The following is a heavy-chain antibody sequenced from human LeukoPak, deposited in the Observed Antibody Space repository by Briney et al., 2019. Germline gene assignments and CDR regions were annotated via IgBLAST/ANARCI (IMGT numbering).Heavy chain of an antibody. CDR1: GGSISSGAYY. D-gene: IGHD3-22*01. CDR2: IYYSGST. V-gene: IGHV4-31*03. CDR3: ARGADSSGYYSIFYFDY. Sequence: PSETLSLTCTVSGGSISSGAYYWSWIRQHPGKGLEWIGYIYYSGSTYHNPSLKSRVTISVDASKNQFSLKLSSVTAADTAVYYCARGADSSGYYSIFYFDYWGQGTLVTVSS. J-gene: IGHJ4*02.